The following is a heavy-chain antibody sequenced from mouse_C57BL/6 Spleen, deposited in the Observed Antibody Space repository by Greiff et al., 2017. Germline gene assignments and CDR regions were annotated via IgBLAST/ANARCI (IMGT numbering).Heavy chain of an antibody. J-gene: IGHJ2*01. CDR1: GYTFTSYW. CDR3: ARFSVLLREWYYFDS. V-gene: IGHV1-72*01. Sequence: VQLQQPGAELVKPGASVKLSCKASGYTFTSYWMHWVKQRPGRGLEWIGRIDPNSGGTKYNEKFKSKATLTVDKPSSTAYMQLRSLTSEDSAVYYCARFSVLLREWYYFDSWGQRTTLTVAS. CDR2: IDPNSGGT. D-gene: IGHD1-1*01.